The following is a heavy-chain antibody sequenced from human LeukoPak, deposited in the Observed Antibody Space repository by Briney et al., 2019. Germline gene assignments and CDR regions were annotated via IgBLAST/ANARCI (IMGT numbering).Heavy chain of an antibody. CDR2: ISYDGSNK. J-gene: IGHJ4*02. CDR1: GFTFSSYA. D-gene: IGHD6-13*01. CDR3: ASAIAAAGIIDY. Sequence: GRSLRLSCAASGFTFSSYAMHWVRQAPGKGLEWVAVISYDGSNKYYADSVKGRFTISRDNSKNTLYLQMNSLRAEDTAVYYCASAIAAAGIIDYWGQGTLVTVSS. V-gene: IGHV3-30-3*01.